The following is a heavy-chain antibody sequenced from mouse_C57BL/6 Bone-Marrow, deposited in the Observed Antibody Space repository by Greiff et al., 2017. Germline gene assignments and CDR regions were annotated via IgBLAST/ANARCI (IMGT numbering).Heavy chain of an antibody. CDR1: GFNIKDDY. D-gene: IGHD2-4*01. V-gene: IGHV14-4*01. Sequence: EVQLQESGAELVRPGASVKLSCTASGFNIKDDYMHWVKQRPEQGLEWIGWIDPENGDTEYASKFQGKATITAETSSNPAYLQLSSLTSEDTAVYYCTTRAFYYDYDGAWFAYWGQGTLVTVSA. CDR3: TTRAFYYDYDGAWFAY. J-gene: IGHJ3*01. CDR2: IDPENGDT.